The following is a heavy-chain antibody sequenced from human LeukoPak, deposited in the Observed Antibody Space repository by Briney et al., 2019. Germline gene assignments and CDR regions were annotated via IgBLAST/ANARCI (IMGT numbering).Heavy chain of an antibody. CDR2: ISSSSSYI. J-gene: IGHJ6*03. CDR1: GFTFSSYS. V-gene: IGHV3-21*01. Sequence: GGSLRLSCAASGFTFSSYSMNWVRQAPGKGLEWVSSISSSSSYIYYADSVKGRFTISRDNAKNSLYLQMNSLRAEDTAVYYCARDPEDNANLYYYYYYMDVWGKGTTVTVSS. D-gene: IGHD4/OR15-4a*01. CDR3: ARDPEDNANLYYYYYYMDV.